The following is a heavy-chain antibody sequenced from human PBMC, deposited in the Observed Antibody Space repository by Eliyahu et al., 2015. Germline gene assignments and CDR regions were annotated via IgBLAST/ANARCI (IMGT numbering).Heavy chain of an antibody. CDR2: ISYDGSNK. J-gene: IGHJ4*02. D-gene: IGHD4-23*01. CDR3: ARAPSTVAKGGFDY. Sequence: QVQLVESGGGVVQPGRSLRLSCSAXGFXXXSYAMXRVPQAPGKGVGWVAVISYDGSNKYYADSVKGRFTTSRDNSKNTLYLQMNSLRAEDTAVYYCARAPSTVAKGGFDYWGQGTLVTVSS. CDR1: GFXXXSYA. V-gene: IGHV3-30-3*01.